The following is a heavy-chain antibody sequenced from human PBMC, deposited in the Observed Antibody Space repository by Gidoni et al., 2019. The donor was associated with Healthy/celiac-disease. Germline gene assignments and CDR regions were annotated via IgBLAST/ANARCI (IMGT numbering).Heavy chain of an antibody. V-gene: IGHV3-23*01. Sequence: EVQLLESGGGLVQPGGSLRLSCAASGFTFSSYAMSWVRQAPGKGLEWVSAISGSGGSTYYADSVKGRFTISRDNSKNTLYLQMNSLRAEDTAVYYCAKDYREYYYDSSGYSLYYYYGMDVWGQGTTVTVSS. J-gene: IGHJ6*02. CDR2: ISGSGGST. CDR1: GFTFSSYA. D-gene: IGHD3-22*01. CDR3: AKDYREYYYDSSGYSLYYYYGMDV.